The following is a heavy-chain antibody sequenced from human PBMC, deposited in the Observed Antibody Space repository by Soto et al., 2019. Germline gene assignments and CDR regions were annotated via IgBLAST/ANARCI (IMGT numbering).Heavy chain of an antibody. V-gene: IGHV4-31*03. CDR2: IYYSGST. CDR3: ARELSISNYFDY. J-gene: IGHJ4*02. D-gene: IGHD2-8*01. CDR1: GGSISSGGYY. Sequence: SETLSLTCTVSGGSISSGGYYWSWIRQHPGKGLEWIGYIYYSGSTYYNPSLKSRVTISVDTSKNQFSLKLSSVTAADTAVYYCARELSISNYFDYWGQGTLVTVSS.